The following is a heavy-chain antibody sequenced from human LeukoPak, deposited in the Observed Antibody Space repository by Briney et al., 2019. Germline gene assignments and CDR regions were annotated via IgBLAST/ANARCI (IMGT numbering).Heavy chain of an antibody. V-gene: IGHV3-9*02. CDR1: GFTSDDHA. CDR3: TKDLTPGGADV. J-gene: IGHJ6*02. CDR2: IMWRSGST. Sequence: GGSLRLSCAVSGFTSDDHAMRWVRQASGKGLEWVAGIMWRSGSTGYGDSVKGRFTISRDNAKKSLYLQMNGLRVEDTAFYYCTKDLTPGGADVWGQGTTVTVSS. D-gene: IGHD3-10*01.